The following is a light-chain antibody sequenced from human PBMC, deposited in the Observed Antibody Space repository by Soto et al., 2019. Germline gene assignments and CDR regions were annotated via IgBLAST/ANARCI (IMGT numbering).Light chain of an antibody. Sequence: IPVTKSTSSLSSSVGDGVTVTVLASQGIKNDLGWYQQKPGKAPKLLIYAASSLHSGVPSRFSGSGSGTDFTLTISILQPEDLATHYSLLDYDRPLTFGGGTKVDIK. CDR1: QGIKND. CDR3: LLDYDRPLT. V-gene: IGKV1-6*01. J-gene: IGKJ4*01. CDR2: AAS.